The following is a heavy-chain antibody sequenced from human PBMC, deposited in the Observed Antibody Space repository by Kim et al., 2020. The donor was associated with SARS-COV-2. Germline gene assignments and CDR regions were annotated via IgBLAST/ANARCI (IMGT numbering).Heavy chain of an antibody. CDR3: ATDLTYYYDSSGYSSVWFDP. CDR2: FDPEDGET. Sequence: ASVKVSCKVSGYTLTELSMHWVRQAPGKGLEWMGGFDPEDGETIYAQKFQGRVTMTEDTSTDTAYMELSSLRSEDTAVYYCATDLTYYYDSSGYSSVWFDPWGQGTLVTVSS. V-gene: IGHV1-24*01. J-gene: IGHJ5*02. D-gene: IGHD3-22*01. CDR1: GYTLTELS.